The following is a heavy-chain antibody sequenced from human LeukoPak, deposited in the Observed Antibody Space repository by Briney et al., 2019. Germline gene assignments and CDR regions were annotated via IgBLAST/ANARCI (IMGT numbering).Heavy chain of an antibody. CDR2: IYHSGST. D-gene: IGHD3-3*01. Sequence: PSQTLSLTCTVSGGSISSGSYYWSWIRQPAGKGLEWIGYIYHSGSTYYNPSLKSRVTISVDTSKNQFSLKLSSVTAADTAVYYCARDRGYDFWSGYRPSHWYFDLWGRGTLVTVSS. J-gene: IGHJ2*01. V-gene: IGHV4-61*10. CDR3: ARDRGYDFWSGYRPSHWYFDL. CDR1: GGSISSGSYY.